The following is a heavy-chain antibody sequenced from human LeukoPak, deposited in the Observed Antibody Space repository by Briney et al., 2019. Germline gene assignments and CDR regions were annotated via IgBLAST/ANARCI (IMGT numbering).Heavy chain of an antibody. CDR2: ISSSGSTI. CDR3: ARDIYGSSWQYYFDY. Sequence: GGSLRLSCAAPGFTFSDYYMSWIRQAPGKGLEWVSYISSSGSTIYYADSVKGRFTISRDNAKNSLYLQMNSLRAEDTAVYYCARDIYGSSWQYYFDYWGQGTLVTVSS. CDR1: GFTFSDYY. D-gene: IGHD6-13*01. J-gene: IGHJ4*02. V-gene: IGHV3-11*01.